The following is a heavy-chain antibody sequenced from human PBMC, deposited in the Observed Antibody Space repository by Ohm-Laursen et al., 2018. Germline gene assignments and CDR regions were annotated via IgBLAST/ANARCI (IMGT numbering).Heavy chain of an antibody. CDR1: GFTFSSYA. CDR3: AKRASGVVAVAGKIVDY. CDR2: ISGSGGST. J-gene: IGHJ4*02. Sequence: GSLRLSCTASGFTFSSYAMSWVRQAPGKGLEWVSAISGSGGSTYYADSVKGRFTISRDNSKNTLYLQMNSLRAEDTAVYYCAKRASGVVAVAGKIVDYWGQGTLVTVSS. V-gene: IGHV3-23*01. D-gene: IGHD6-19*01.